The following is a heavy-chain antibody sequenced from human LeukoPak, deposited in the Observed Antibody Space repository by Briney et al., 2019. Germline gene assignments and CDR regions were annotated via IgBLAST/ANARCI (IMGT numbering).Heavy chain of an antibody. V-gene: IGHV1-24*01. CDR1: GDTLTELS. D-gene: IGHD2-2*01. CDR2: FDPEDGET. Sequence: ASAKVSCTVSGDTLTELSMHWVRQAPGKGLEWMGGFDPEDGETIYAQKFQGRVTMTEDTSTHTAYMELSSLRSEDTAVYYCAPACSTTSCYAFDYWAQGTLVTVSS. CDR3: APACSTTSCYAFDY. J-gene: IGHJ4*02.